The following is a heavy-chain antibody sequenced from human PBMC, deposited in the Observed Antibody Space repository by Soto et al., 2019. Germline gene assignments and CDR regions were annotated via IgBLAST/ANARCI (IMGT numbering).Heavy chain of an antibody. D-gene: IGHD6-19*01. V-gene: IGHV3-9*01. CDR3: VKDIHEQWLVSHFEY. CDR2: ISWNSGSI. CDR1: GFTFESYA. Sequence: EVQLVESGGGSVQPGRSLRLSCVASGFTFESYAMHWVRHVPGKGLEWVSGISWNSGSIGYEDSVKGRFTISRDNAQKALYLEMNSLRVEDTAFYYCVKDIHEQWLVSHFEYWGQGALVTVSS. J-gene: IGHJ4*02.